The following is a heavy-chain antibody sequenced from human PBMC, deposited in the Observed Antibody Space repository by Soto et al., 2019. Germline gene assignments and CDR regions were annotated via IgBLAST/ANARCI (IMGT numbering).Heavy chain of an antibody. D-gene: IGHD2-21*02. Sequence: QVQLVQSGAEVKKPGSSVKVSCKASGGTFSSYTISWVRQAPGQGLEWMGRIIPILGIANYAQKFQGRVRITADKSTSTAYMELSSLRSEDTAVYYCARLAYCCGDCYSVRGGFDPWGQGTLVTVSS. CDR1: GGTFSSYT. J-gene: IGHJ5*02. CDR2: IIPILGIA. CDR3: ARLAYCCGDCYSVRGGFDP. V-gene: IGHV1-69*02.